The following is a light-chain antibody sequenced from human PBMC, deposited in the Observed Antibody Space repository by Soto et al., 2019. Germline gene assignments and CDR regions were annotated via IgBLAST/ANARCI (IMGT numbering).Light chain of an antibody. J-gene: IGLJ1*01. Sequence: QSALTQPASVSGSPGQSITISCTGTSSDVGGYNYVSWYQHHPGKAPKLMIYDVSNRPSGVSNRFSGSKSGNTASLTISGLQAEDEADYYCSSYTSSSTVYVFGTGTQLTVL. CDR1: SSDVGGYNY. CDR2: DVS. CDR3: SSYTSSSTVYV. V-gene: IGLV2-14*03.